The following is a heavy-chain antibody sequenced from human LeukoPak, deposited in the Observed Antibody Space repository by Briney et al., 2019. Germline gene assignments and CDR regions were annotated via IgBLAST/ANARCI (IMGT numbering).Heavy chain of an antibody. J-gene: IGHJ4*01. D-gene: IGHD1-26*01. CDR1: GFTFTFSAYA. V-gene: IGHV3-33*03. CDR2: MWYDGSNE. Sequence: GGSLRPSCAASGFTFTFSAYAIHWVRQAPGKGLEWVAVMWYDGSNEYYADSVKGRFTISRDNSRNTLYLQMNSLRVEDTAVYYCAKDAHSGSYFDYWGQGILVTVSS. CDR3: AKDAHSGSYFDY.